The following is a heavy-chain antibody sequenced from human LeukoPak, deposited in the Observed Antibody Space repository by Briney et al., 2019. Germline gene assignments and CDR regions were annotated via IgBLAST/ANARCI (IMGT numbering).Heavy chain of an antibody. Sequence: PSETLSLTCTVSGGSISSYYWSWIRQPPGKGLEWIGYIYYSGSTNYNPSLKSRVTISVDTSKNQFSLKLSSVTAADTAVYYCARGYSSGWYAHWGQGTLSPSPQ. J-gene: IGHJ4*02. V-gene: IGHV4-59*01. D-gene: IGHD6-19*01. CDR3: ARGYSSGWYAH. CDR1: GGSISSYY. CDR2: IYYSGST.